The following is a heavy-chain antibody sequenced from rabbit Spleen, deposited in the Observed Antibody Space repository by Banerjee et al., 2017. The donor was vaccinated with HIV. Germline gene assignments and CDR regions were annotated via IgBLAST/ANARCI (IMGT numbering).Heavy chain of an antibody. CDR1: GVSFSSNYY. D-gene: IGHD1-1*01. Sequence: QSLEESGGDLVKPGASLTLTCIASGVSFSSNYYMCWVRQAPGKGLEWIACIDTGSSGFTYFASWAKGRFTISKTSSTTVTLQMTSLTGADTATYFCARDLAAWNSGSYAFNLWGPGTLVTVS. CDR3: ARDLAAWNSGSYAFNL. CDR2: IDTGSSGFT. J-gene: IGHJ4*01. V-gene: IGHV1S40*01.